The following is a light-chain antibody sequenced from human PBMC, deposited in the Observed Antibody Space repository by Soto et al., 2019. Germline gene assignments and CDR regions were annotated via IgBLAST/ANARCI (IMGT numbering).Light chain of an antibody. CDR2: AAS. J-gene: IGKJ1*01. CDR1: QSIGDN. V-gene: IGKV1-39*01. CDR3: YQYGSTPPT. Sequence: DIQMTQSPSSLSASVGDRVTITCRASQSIGDNLNWYQQKPGTAPHLLIYAASSLQSGVPSRFSGSGSGTDFTLTISRLEPEDFVMFYCYQYGSTPPTFGQGTKVDIK.